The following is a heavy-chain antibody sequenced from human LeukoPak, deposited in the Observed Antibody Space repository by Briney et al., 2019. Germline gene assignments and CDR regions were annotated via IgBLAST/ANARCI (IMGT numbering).Heavy chain of an antibody. J-gene: IGHJ4*02. CDR2: IYHSEST. Sequence: SETLSLTCTVSGYSISSGYYWGWIRQPPGKGLEWIGSIYHSESTYYNPSLKSRVTISADTSKNQFSLKLSSVTAADTAVYYCARVRGYYYDSSGYNFDYWGQGTLVTVSS. CDR3: ARVRGYYYDSSGYNFDY. D-gene: IGHD3-22*01. V-gene: IGHV4-38-2*02. CDR1: GYSISSGYY.